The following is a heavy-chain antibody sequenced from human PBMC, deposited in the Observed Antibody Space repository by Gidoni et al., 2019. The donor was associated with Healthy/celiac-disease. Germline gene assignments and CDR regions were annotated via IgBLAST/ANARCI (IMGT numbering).Heavy chain of an antibody. CDR3: ARELDGGYSNYDNYYYYGMDV. J-gene: IGHJ6*02. Sequence: QVQLVQSGSELKKPGASVKVSCKASGYTFTSYAMNWVRQAPGQGLEWMGWINTNTGNPTYAQGFTGRFVFSFDTSVSTAYLQISSLKAEDTAVYYCARELDGGYSNYDNYYYYGMDVWGQGTTVTVSS. CDR1: GYTFTSYA. V-gene: IGHV7-4-1*02. D-gene: IGHD4-4*01. CDR2: INTNTGNP.